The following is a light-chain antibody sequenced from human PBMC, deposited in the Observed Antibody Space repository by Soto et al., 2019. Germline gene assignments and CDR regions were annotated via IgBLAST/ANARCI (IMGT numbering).Light chain of an antibody. J-gene: IGKJ3*01. CDR1: QGISSF. Sequence: IQLTQSPSSLSASVGDRVTITCRASQGISSFLAWYQQKPGRAPKLLIYGASTLQSGVPSRYSGSGSGTDFTLTISSLQPEDFATYYCQQLNSFPIAFGPGTKVEIQ. CDR2: GAS. CDR3: QQLNSFPIA. V-gene: IGKV1-9*01.